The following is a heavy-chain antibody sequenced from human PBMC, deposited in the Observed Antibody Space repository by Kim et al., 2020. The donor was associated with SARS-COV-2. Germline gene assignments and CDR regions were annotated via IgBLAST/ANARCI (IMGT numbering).Heavy chain of an antibody. CDR3: ARRYDRGARAAFDI. Sequence: SETLSLTCTVSGGSISSSSYYWGWIRQPPGKGLEWIGSIYYSGSTYYNPSLKSRVTISVDTSKNQFSLKLSSVTAADTAVYYCARRYDRGARAAFDIWGQGTMVTVSS. CDR1: GGSISSSSYY. V-gene: IGHV4-39*07. D-gene: IGHD3-22*01. J-gene: IGHJ3*02. CDR2: IYYSGST.